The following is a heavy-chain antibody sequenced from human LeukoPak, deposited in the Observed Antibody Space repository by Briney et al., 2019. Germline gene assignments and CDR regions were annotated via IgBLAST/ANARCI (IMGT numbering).Heavy chain of an antibody. CDR3: ARDRGADY. V-gene: IGHV3-21*01. CDR1: GFTFSSYE. Sequence: PGGSLRLSCAASGFTFSSYEMNWVRQAPGKGLEWVSSISASTSYINYADSVKGRFTISRDNAENSLYLQMNSLRAEDTAVYYCARDRGADYWGQGTLVTVSS. CDR2: ISASTSYI. J-gene: IGHJ4*02. D-gene: IGHD5-12*01.